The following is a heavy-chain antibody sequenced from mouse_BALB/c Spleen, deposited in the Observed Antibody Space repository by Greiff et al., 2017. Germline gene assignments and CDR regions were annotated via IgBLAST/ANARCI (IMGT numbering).Heavy chain of an antibody. Sequence: EVQGVESGGGLVKPGGSLKLSCAASGFTFSSYAMSWVRQTPEKRLEWVATISSGGSYTYYPDSVKGRFTISRDNAKNTLYLQMSSLRSEDTAMYYCARQGDYDYDGYAMDYWGQGTSVTVSS. CDR1: GFTFSSYA. V-gene: IGHV5-9-3*01. CDR2: ISSGGSYT. CDR3: ARQGDYDYDGYAMDY. J-gene: IGHJ4*01. D-gene: IGHD2-4*01.